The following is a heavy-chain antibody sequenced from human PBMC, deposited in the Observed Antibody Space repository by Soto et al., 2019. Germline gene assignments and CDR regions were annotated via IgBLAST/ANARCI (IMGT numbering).Heavy chain of an antibody. Sequence: QVQLVQSGAEEKKPGASVKVSCKASGYTFTSYAMHWVRQAPGQRLEWMGWINAGIGNTQYAQDFQGRVTITTDTSASTANIQLSRMRSEGTAAYPCAIYFRMVVVSPGYWGQGTLVTVSS. V-gene: IGHV1-3*05. D-gene: IGHD2-15*01. J-gene: IGHJ4*02. CDR2: INAGIGNT. CDR1: GYTFTSYA. CDR3: AIYFRMVVVSPGY.